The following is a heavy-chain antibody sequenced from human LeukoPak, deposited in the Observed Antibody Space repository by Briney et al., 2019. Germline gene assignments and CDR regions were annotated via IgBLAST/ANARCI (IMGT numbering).Heavy chain of an antibody. J-gene: IGHJ5*02. CDR2: INPNSGGT. CDR3: ARALPLEAAADLRNWFDP. V-gene: IGHV1-2*02. Sequence: ASVKVSCKASGYTFTGYYMHWVRQAPGQGLEWMGWINPNSGGTNYAQKFQGRVTMTRDTSISTAYMELSRLKSDDTAVYYCARALPLEAAADLRNWFDPWGQGTLVTVSS. D-gene: IGHD6-13*01. CDR1: GYTFTGYY.